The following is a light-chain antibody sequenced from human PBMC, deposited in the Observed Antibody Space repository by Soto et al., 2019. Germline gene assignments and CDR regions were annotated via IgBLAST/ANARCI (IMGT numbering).Light chain of an antibody. CDR3: QQYGNSRWT. CDR2: GTS. V-gene: IGKV3-20*01. J-gene: IGKJ1*01. CDR1: QSVSSSY. Sequence: EIVLPQSPDTLSLSPGERATLSCRASQSVSSSYLAWYQQTPGQAPRLLIYGTSNRATGIPDRFSGGGSGTDFTLTISRLEPEDFAVYYCQQYGNSRWTFGQGTKVEIK.